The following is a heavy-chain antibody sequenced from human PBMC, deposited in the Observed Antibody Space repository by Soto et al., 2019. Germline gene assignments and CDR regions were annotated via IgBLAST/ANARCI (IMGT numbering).Heavy chain of an antibody. D-gene: IGHD2-21*01. V-gene: IGHV3-33*01. CDR2: IWYDGNNK. J-gene: IGHJ4*02. CDR1: GFTFSNYG. Sequence: QVQLVESGGGVVQPGGSLRLSCAASGFTFSNYGMHGVRQAPGKGRGWVAVIWYDGNNKYYADSVKGRFTISRDNSNNTLYVQMTSLRAEDTAVYYCARGLHSLFDYWGQGTLVTVSS. CDR3: ARGLHSLFDY.